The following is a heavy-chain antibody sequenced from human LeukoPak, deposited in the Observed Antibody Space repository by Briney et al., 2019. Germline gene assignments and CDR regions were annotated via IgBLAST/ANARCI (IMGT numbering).Heavy chain of an antibody. CDR3: AKDWGGSRYYIDV. V-gene: IGHV3-23*01. Sequence: GSLRLSCAASGFTFSIYDLSWVRQAPGKGLECVSAIDRGVGNTYYADSVKGRFTISRDDSKDTLFLQMNTLTTEDTALYYCAKDWGGSRYYIDVWGRGTLVTVSS. D-gene: IGHD5-18*01. CDR1: GFTFSIYD. CDR2: IDRGVGNT. J-gene: IGHJ6*03.